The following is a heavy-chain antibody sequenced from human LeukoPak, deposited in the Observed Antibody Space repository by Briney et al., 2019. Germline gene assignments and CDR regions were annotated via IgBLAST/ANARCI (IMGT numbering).Heavy chain of an antibody. Sequence: SETLSLTCTVSGGSISSYYWSWIRQPAGKGLEWIGRIYTSGSTNYNPSLKSRVTMPVDTSKNQFSLKLSSVTAADTAVYYCASASVVVPAAMYNYYYYYMDVWGKGTTVTVSS. CDR3: ASASVVVPAAMYNYYYYYMDV. D-gene: IGHD2-2*01. CDR2: IYTSGST. J-gene: IGHJ6*03. V-gene: IGHV4-4*07. CDR1: GGSISSYY.